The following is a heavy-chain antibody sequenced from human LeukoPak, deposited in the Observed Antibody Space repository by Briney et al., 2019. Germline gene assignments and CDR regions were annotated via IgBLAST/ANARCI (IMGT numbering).Heavy chain of an antibody. CDR1: GYTFTGYY. V-gene: IGHV1-2*02. CDR2: INPNSVGT. D-gene: IGHD4-23*01. Sequence: GASVKVSCKASGYTFTGYYMHWVRQAPGQGLEWMGWINPNSVGTNYAQKFQGRVTMTRDTSISTAYMELSRLRSDDTAVYYCASAVTPYNWFDPWGQGTLVTVSS. CDR3: ASAVTPYNWFDP. J-gene: IGHJ5*02.